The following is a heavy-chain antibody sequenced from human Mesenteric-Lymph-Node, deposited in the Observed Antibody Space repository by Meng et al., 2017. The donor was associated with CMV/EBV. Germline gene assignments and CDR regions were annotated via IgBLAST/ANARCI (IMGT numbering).Heavy chain of an antibody. CDR3: ARDCSSSRCSLDP. V-gene: IGHV1-69*05. CDR2: IIPIFGTA. Sequence: SVKVSCKASGGTFISYAISWVRQAPGQGLEWMGGIIPIFGTANYAQKFQGRVTITTDESTSTAYMELSSLRSEDTAVYYCARDCSSSRCSLDPWGQGTLVTVSS. J-gene: IGHJ5*02. D-gene: IGHD2-2*01. CDR1: GGTFISYA.